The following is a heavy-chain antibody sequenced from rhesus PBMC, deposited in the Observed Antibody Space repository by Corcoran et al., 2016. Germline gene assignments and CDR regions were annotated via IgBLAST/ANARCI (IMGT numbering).Heavy chain of an antibody. CDR2: IYRSRVNT. V-gene: IGHV4-76*01. J-gene: IGHJ2*01. CDR3: ARRYCSGGVCYYRGSWYFDI. D-gene: IGHD2-8*01. Sequence: QVQLQESGPGLLQPSETLSLTCAVSGGSISVGYGWGWLRQPPGKGLEWIGGIYRSRVNTDDNPSLKRRVTMSTDTSKNQFSLKRSAGTAADTAVYYWARRYCSGGVCYYRGSWYFDIWGPGTPITISS. CDR1: GGSISVGYG.